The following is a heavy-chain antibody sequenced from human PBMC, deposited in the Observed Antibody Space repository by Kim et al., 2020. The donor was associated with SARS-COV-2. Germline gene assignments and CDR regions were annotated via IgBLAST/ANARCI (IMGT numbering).Heavy chain of an antibody. Sequence: SVKVSCKASGGTFSSYAISWVRQAPGQGLEWMGGIIPIFGTANYAQKFQGRVTITADESTSTAYMELSSLRSEDTAVYYCARDQLNYYDSTLYAYYFDYWGQGTLVTVSS. D-gene: IGHD3-22*01. J-gene: IGHJ4*02. V-gene: IGHV1-69*13. CDR3: ARDQLNYYDSTLYAYYFDY. CDR1: GGTFSSYA. CDR2: IIPIFGTA.